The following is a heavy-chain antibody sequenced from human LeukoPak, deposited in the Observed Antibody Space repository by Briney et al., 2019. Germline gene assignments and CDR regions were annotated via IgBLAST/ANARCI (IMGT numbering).Heavy chain of an antibody. J-gene: IGHJ5*02. CDR1: GGSISGYY. V-gene: IGHV4-59*01. D-gene: IGHD3-10*01. Sequence: SETLSLTCTVSGGSISGYYWSWIRQPPGKGLEWIGYIYYSGSTNYNPSLKSRVTISVDTSKSQFSLKLSSVTAADTAIYYCARGGYYGSGNDFRFDPWGQGTLVTVSS. CDR3: ARGGYYGSGNDFRFDP. CDR2: IYYSGST.